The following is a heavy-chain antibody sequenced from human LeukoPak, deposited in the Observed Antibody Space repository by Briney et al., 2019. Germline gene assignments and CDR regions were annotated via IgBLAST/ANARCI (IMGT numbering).Heavy chain of an antibody. J-gene: IGHJ4*02. CDR1: GFTFSSYA. CDR2: ISYDGSNK. D-gene: IGHD2-2*01. V-gene: IGHV3-30-3*01. Sequence: PGRSLRLSCAASGFTFSSYAMHWVRQTPGKGLEWVAVISYDGSNKYYADSVKGRFTISRDNSKNTLYLQMNSLRAEDTAVYYCAREGPCSSTSCYLRLWLGELPDYWGQGTLVTVSS. CDR3: AREGPCSSTSCYLRLWLGELPDY.